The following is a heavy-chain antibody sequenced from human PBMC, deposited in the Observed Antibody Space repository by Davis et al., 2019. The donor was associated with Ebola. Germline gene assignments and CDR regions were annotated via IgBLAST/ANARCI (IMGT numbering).Heavy chain of an antibody. CDR3: AREALFGFDY. D-gene: IGHD3-3*01. CDR1: GFTVSSNY. CDR2: IYSGGST. V-gene: IGHV3-66*01. J-gene: IGHJ4*02. Sequence: GGSLRLSCAASGFTVSSNYMSWVRQAPGKGLEWVSVIYSGGSTYYADSVKGIFTISRDNSKNTLYLQMNSLRAENTAVYYCAREALFGFDYWGQGTLVTVSS.